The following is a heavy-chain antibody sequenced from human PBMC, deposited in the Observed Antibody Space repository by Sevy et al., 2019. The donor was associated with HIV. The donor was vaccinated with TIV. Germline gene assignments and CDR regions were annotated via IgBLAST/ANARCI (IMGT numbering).Heavy chain of an antibody. Sequence: SETLSLTCTVSGASISSSRYYWVWIRQSPGKGLEWIGSIYYNGNTYYNPSLNSRVTISVDTSKNQFSLKLSSVTAADTAVYFCVSTPWTQSWSGFSSYFDYWGQGTLVTVSS. J-gene: IGHJ4*02. CDR1: GASISSSRYY. CDR3: VSTPWTQSWSGFSSYFDY. D-gene: IGHD5-18*01. CDR2: IYYNGNT. V-gene: IGHV4-39*01.